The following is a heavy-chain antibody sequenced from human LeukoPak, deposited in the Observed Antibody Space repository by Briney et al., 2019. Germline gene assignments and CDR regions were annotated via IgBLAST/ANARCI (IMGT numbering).Heavy chain of an antibody. V-gene: IGHV1-69*05. CDR1: GGTFSSYA. J-gene: IGHJ4*02. D-gene: IGHD6-6*01. Sequence: SVKVSCKASGGTFSSYAISWVRQAPGQGLEWMGRIIPIFGTANYAQKFQGRVTITTDESTSTAYMELSSLRSEDTAVYYCASREKEYSSSSVVDYWGQGTLVTVSS. CDR2: IIPIFGTA. CDR3: ASREKEYSSSSVVDY.